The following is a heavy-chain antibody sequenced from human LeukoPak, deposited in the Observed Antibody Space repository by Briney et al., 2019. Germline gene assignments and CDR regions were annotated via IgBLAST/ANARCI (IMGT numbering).Heavy chain of an antibody. J-gene: IGHJ4*02. D-gene: IGHD5-12*01. CDR1: GYTFTSYG. V-gene: IGHV1-18*01. CDR2: ISAYNGNT. Sequence: GASVKVSCKASGYTFTSYGISWVRQAPGQGLEWMGWISAYNGNTNYAQKLQGRVTMTTDTSTSTAYMELRSLRSDDTAVYYCARDPEHIVATIFFYWGQGTLVTVSS. CDR3: ARDPEHIVATIFFY.